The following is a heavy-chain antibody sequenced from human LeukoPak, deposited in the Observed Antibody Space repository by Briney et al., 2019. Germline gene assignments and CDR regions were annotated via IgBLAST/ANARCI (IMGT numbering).Heavy chain of an antibody. J-gene: IGHJ4*02. CDR2: ISSSGTTI. CDR1: GFSFSTYG. D-gene: IGHD6-6*01. CDR3: ARRIAARPPAFDY. V-gene: IGHV3-48*04. Sequence: RPGGSLRLSCVASGFSFSTYGMHWVRQAPGKGLEWVSYISSSGTTIYYADSVKGRFTISRDNAKNSLYLQMNSLRAEDTAVYYCARRIAARPPAFDYWGQGTLVTVSS.